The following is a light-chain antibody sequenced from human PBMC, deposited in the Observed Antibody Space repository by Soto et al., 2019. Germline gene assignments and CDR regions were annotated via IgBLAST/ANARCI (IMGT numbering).Light chain of an antibody. J-gene: IGKJ5*01. CDR1: QKFDSK. Sequence: VMTLSPATMSVSPGERATLSCRASQKFDSKIASYHQKPGQSPSLVIYHASSRATSIPARFSRSGSGTEFTLTIISLLSEDFAVYYCQEYYNWCLLTFGQGTRLEIK. V-gene: IGKV3D-15*01. CDR3: QEYYNWCLLT. CDR2: HAS.